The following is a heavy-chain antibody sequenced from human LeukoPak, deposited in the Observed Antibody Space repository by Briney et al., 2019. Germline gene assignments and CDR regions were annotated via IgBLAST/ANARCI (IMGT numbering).Heavy chain of an antibody. J-gene: IGHJ4*02. D-gene: IGHD2-8*01. V-gene: IGHV4-4*07. CDR2: IYTSEST. CDR3: ARDEGMGRMAPPPLDY. CDR1: GGSISSYY. Sequence: SETLSLTCTVSGGSISSYYRSWIRQPAGKGLEWIGRIYTSESTNYNPSLKSRVSMSVDTSKNQFSLKLSSVTAADTAVYCCARDEGMGRMAPPPLDYWGQGTLVTVSS.